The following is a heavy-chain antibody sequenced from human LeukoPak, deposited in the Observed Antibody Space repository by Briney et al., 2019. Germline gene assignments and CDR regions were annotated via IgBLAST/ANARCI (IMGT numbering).Heavy chain of an antibody. CDR1: GGSISSGSYY. D-gene: IGHD3-10*01. Sequence: PSETLSLTCSVSGGSISSGSYYWSWIRQPAGKGLEWIGRMDTSGSANYNPSLRSRVTISVDTSKNKFSLKVTSVTAAGTAVYYCARAQARGVFNWFDPWGQGTLVTVSS. V-gene: IGHV4-61*02. CDR3: ARAQARGVFNWFDP. J-gene: IGHJ5*02. CDR2: MDTSGSA.